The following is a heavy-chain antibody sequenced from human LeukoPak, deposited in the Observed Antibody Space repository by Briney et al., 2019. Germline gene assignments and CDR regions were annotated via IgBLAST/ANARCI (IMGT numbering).Heavy chain of an antibody. Sequence: KPSETLSLTCTVSGGSISSYYWSWIRQPPGKGLEWIGYIYYSGSTNYNPSLKSRVTISVDTSKNQFSLKLSSVTAADTAVYYCARQPLYGGPDYWGQGTLVTVSS. D-gene: IGHD4-23*01. V-gene: IGHV4-59*08. CDR2: IYYSGST. CDR1: GGSISSYY. CDR3: ARQPLYGGPDY. J-gene: IGHJ4*02.